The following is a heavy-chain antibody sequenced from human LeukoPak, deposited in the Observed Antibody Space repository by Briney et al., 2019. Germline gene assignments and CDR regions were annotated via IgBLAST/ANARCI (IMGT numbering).Heavy chain of an antibody. J-gene: IGHJ4*02. D-gene: IGHD6-19*01. V-gene: IGHV3-23*01. CDR2: ISGSGGSS. CDR1: NYSITSHY. CDR3: AKDLEEQWLVRYFDY. Sequence: PSETLSLTCSVSNYSITSHYWGWIRQPPGKGLEWVSGISGSGGSSYYADSVKGRFAISRDNSKNTLYLQMNSLRAEDTAVYYCAKDLEEQWLVRYFDYWGQGTLVTVSS.